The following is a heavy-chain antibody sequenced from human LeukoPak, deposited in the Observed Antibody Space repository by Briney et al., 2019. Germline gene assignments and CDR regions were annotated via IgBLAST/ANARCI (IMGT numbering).Heavy chain of an antibody. V-gene: IGHV1-69*06. D-gene: IGHD3-10*01. Sequence: SVKVSCKASGGTFSSYAISWVRQAPGQGLEWMGGIIPIFGTANYAQKFQGRVTVTADKSTSTAYMELSSLRSEDTAVYYCARGPFENYYGSGSYINWFDPWGQGTLVTVSS. CDR3: ARGPFENYYGSGSYINWFDP. CDR2: IIPIFGTA. J-gene: IGHJ5*02. CDR1: GGTFSSYA.